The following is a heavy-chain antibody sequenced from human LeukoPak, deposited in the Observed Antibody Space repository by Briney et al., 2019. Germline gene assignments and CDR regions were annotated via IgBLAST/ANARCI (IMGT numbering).Heavy chain of an antibody. CDR1: GFTFSSYA. J-gene: IGHJ2*01. Sequence: GGSLRPSCAASGFTFSSYAMSWVRQAPGKGLEWVSAISTSGDTTYYADSVKGRFTISRDNSKNTLYLQMNSLRAEDTAVYYCTKVRAYDDSGNPYWHFDLWGRGTLVTVSS. V-gene: IGHV3-23*01. CDR2: ISTSGDTT. CDR3: TKVRAYDDSGNPYWHFDL. D-gene: IGHD3-10*01.